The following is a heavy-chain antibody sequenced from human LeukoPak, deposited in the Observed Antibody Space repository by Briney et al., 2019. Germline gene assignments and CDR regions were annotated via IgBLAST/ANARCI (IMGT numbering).Heavy chain of an antibody. CDR2: ICSSSRYI. Sequence: GGSLRLSCAASGFTFSSYSMNWVRQAPGKGLEWVSAICSSSRYIYYADSVKGRFTISRDNAKNSLYLQMNSLRAEDTAVYYCARDLNYYGSGSSTDYWGQGTLVTVSS. J-gene: IGHJ4*02. CDR3: ARDLNYYGSGSSTDY. CDR1: GFTFSSYS. V-gene: IGHV3-21*01. D-gene: IGHD3-10*01.